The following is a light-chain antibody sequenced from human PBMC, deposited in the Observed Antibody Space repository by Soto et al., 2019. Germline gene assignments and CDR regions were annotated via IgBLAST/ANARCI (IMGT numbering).Light chain of an antibody. CDR2: DAS. Sequence: DIQMTQSPSTLSASLGDTVTITCRASQRMSGWLAWHQQKPGKAPKLLIYDASSLESGVPSRFSGSGSGTEFTLTISSLQPDDFATYYCQQYNSYSWTFGQGTKVDIK. CDR1: QRMSGW. CDR3: QQYNSYSWT. V-gene: IGKV1-5*01. J-gene: IGKJ1*01.